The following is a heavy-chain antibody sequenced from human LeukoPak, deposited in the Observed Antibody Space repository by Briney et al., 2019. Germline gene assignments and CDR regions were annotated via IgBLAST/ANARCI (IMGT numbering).Heavy chain of an antibody. CDR1: GFTFSSYA. D-gene: IGHD3-22*01. V-gene: IGHV3-30*02. CDR3: AKDAMSRGSFPYYFDY. Sequence: GGSLRLSCAASGFTFSSYAMSWVRQAPGKGLEWVIFIRYDGSSKYYADSVKGRFTISRDNSKNTVYLQMSSLRADDTAVYYCAKDAMSRGSFPYYFDYWGQGTLVTVSS. J-gene: IGHJ4*02. CDR2: IRYDGSSK.